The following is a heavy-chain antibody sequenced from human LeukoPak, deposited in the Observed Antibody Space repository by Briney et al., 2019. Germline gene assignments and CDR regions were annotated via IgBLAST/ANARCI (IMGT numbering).Heavy chain of an antibody. V-gene: IGHV3-48*04. CDR2: ISSSGSTI. D-gene: IGHD5-12*01. CDR1: RLTFSTYS. CDR3: ARLARESYYYMDV. Sequence: GGSLRLSCGASRLTFSTYSMNWVRQAPGKGLERVSYISSSGSTIYYADSVKGRFTISRDNAKNSLYLQMNSLRAEDTAVYYCARLARESYYYMDVWGKGTTVTVSS. J-gene: IGHJ6*03.